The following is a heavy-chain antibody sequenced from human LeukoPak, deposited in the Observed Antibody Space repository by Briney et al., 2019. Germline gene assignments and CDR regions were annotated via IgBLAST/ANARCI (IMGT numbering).Heavy chain of an antibody. CDR2: ISVSTSTI. CDR1: GFTFSSYS. J-gene: IGHJ4*02. D-gene: IGHD2-15*01. V-gene: IGHV3-48*01. CDR3: ARGVVVVAATHFDY. Sequence: GGSLSLSCAASGFTFSSYSMIWVRQGPGKGPEWVSYISVSTSTIYYADSVKGRFTISRDNAKNSLYLQMNSLRAEDTAVYYCARGVVVVAATHFDYWGQGTLVTVSS.